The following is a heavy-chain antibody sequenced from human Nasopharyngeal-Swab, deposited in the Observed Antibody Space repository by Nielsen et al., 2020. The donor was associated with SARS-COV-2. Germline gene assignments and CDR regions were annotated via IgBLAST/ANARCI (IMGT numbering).Heavy chain of an antibody. V-gene: IGHV3-53*05. CDR2: IYSGGDT. Sequence: VRQAPGNGLDWVSVIYSGGDTYYADSVKGRFTISRDNSKNTLYLQLNSLRAEDTAVYYCARGGVGYYDSSGPRDDTFDIWGQGTMVTVSS. J-gene: IGHJ3*02. D-gene: IGHD3-22*01. CDR3: ARGGVGYYDSSGPRDDTFDI.